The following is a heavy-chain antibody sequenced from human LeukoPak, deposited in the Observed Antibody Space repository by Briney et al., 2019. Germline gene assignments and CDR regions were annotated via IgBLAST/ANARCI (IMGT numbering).Heavy chain of an antibody. CDR1: GFTFSSYG. J-gene: IGHJ4*02. D-gene: IGHD3-22*01. CDR3: AREQDYYYDSSSYYS. Sequence: GRSLRLSCAASGFTFSSYGMHWVRQAPGKGLEWVAVRWYDGSKKYYADSLNGRFTISRDNSKNTLYLQMNSLRAEDTAVYYCAREQDYYYDSSSYYSWGKGTLVTVSS. V-gene: IGHV3-33*08. CDR2: RWYDGSKK.